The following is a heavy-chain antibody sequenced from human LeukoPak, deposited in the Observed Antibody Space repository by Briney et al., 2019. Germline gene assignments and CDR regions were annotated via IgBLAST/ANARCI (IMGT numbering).Heavy chain of an antibody. CDR3: ARDAYYDFWSGYSHNWFDP. CDR2: IYTSGST. J-gene: IGHJ5*02. CDR1: GGSISSYY. D-gene: IGHD3-3*01. V-gene: IGHV4-4*07. Sequence: SETLSLTCTVSGGSISSYYWSWIRQPAGKGQEWIGRIYTSGSTNYNPSLKSRVTMSVDTSKNQFSLKLSSVTAADTAVYYCARDAYYDFWSGYSHNWFDPWGQGTLVTVSS.